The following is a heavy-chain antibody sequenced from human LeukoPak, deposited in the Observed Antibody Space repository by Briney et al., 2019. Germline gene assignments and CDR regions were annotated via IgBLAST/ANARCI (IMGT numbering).Heavy chain of an antibody. CDR2: IYYSGST. CDR1: GGSISSYY. V-gene: IGHV4-59*08. CDR3: ARHYGSGSYYLDY. Sequence: PSETLSLTCTVSGGSISSYYWSWIRQPPGKGLEWIGYIYYSGSTNSNPSLKSRVTISVDTSKNQFSLKLSSVTAADTAVYYCARHYGSGSYYLDYWGQGTLVTVSS. J-gene: IGHJ4*02. D-gene: IGHD3-10*01.